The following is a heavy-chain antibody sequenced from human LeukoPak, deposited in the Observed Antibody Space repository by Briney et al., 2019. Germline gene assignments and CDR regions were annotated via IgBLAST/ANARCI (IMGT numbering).Heavy chain of an antibody. CDR2: ISYSGST. CDR1: GGSINSYY. J-gene: IGHJ4*02. CDR3: ARAGYSSSWYFDY. Sequence: PSETLSLTCTVSGGSINSYYWSWIRQFPGKGLEWIGYISYSGSTNYNPSLKSRVTISVDTSKNQFSLKLSSVTAADTAVYYCARAGYSSSWYFDYWGQGTLVTVSS. D-gene: IGHD6-13*01. V-gene: IGHV4-59*01.